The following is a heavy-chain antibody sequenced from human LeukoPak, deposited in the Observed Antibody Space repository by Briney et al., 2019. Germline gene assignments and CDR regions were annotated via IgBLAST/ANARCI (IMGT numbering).Heavy chain of an antibody. CDR3: ARAISVAAADY. V-gene: IGHV3-33*01. Sequence: TGRSLRLSCAASGFTFGSYGMHWVRQAPVKGLEWVAVIWYDGSNKYYADSVKGRFTISRDNSKNTLYLQMNSLRAEDTAVYYCARAISVAAADYWGQGTLVTVSS. CDR1: GFTFGSYG. J-gene: IGHJ4*02. CDR2: IWYDGSNK. D-gene: IGHD6-13*01.